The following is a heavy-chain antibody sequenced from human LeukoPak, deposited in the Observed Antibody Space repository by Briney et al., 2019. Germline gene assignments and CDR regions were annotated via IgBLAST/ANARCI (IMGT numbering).Heavy chain of an antibody. CDR1: GGSISSSTYY. CDR2: IYYSGST. V-gene: IGHV4-39*01. J-gene: IGHJ4*02. D-gene: IGHD3-22*01. Sequence: PSETLSHTCTVSGGSISSSTYYCGWIRQPPGKGRGWLGSIYYSGSTYNNSSLKSRVTICVDTSQNHFSLKLSSVTAADTAVYYCARQDYDCSGYYSLNYFDYWGQGTLVTVSS. CDR3: ARQDYDCSGYYSLNYFDY.